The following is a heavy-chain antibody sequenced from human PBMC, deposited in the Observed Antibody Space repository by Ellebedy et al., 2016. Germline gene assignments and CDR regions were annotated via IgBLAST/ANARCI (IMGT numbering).Heavy chain of an antibody. V-gene: IGHV3-74*01. Sequence: GGSLRLSXAASGFTFSSYWMHWVRQAPGKGLVWVSRINSDGSSTSYADSVKGRFTISRDNAKNSLYLQMNSLRAEDTAVYYCARARFIAVAGTGYFDYWGQGTLVTVSS. CDR1: GFTFSSYW. J-gene: IGHJ4*02. CDR2: INSDGSST. D-gene: IGHD6-19*01. CDR3: ARARFIAVAGTGYFDY.